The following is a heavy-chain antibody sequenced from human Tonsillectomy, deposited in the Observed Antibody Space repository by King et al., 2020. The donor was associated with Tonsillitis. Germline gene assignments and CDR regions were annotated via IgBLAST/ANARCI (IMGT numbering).Heavy chain of an antibody. D-gene: IGHD4-17*01. J-gene: IGHJ4*02. CDR3: ARGPDGDYVGY. Sequence: VQLQQWGAGLLKPSETLSLTCAVYGGSFSGYYWSWIRQPPGKGLEWIGEINHSGSTNYYPSLKSRVTISVDTSENQFSLKLTSVTAADTAVYYCARGPDGDYVGYWGQGTLVTVSS. CDR2: INHSGST. V-gene: IGHV4-34*01. CDR1: GGSFSGYY.